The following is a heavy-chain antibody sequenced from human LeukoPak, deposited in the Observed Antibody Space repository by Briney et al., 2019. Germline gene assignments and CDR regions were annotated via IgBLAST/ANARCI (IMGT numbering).Heavy chain of an antibody. CDR3: AGLPYCSGGSCSHFDY. D-gene: IGHD2-15*01. J-gene: IGHJ4*02. Sequence: GESLKISCKGSGYIFTSYWIAWVRQMPGKGLEWMGIIYPDDSDTRYSPSFQGQVTMSADKSISTAYLQWSSLKASDTAMYYCAGLPYCSGGSCSHFDYWGQGTLVTVSS. CDR2: IYPDDSDT. V-gene: IGHV5-51*01. CDR1: GYIFTSYW.